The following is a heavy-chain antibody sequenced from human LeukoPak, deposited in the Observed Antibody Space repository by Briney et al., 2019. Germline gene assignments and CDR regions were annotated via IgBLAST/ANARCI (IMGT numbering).Heavy chain of an antibody. CDR1: GGSISSYY. CDR3: ARDYYDILTGYYHFDY. D-gene: IGHD3-9*01. Sequence: SETLSLTRTVSGGSISSYYWSWIRQPPGKGLEWIGYIYYSGSTNYNPSLKSRVTISVDTSKNQFSLKLSSVTAADTAVYYCARDYYDILTGYYHFDYWGQGTLVTVSS. J-gene: IGHJ4*02. CDR2: IYYSGST. V-gene: IGHV4-59*01.